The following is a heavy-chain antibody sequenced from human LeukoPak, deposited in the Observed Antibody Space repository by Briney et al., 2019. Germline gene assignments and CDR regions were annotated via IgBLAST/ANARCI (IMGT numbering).Heavy chain of an antibody. V-gene: IGHV1-18*01. CDR1: GYTFTSYG. CDR2: ISAYNGNT. CDR3: ARDVYGDYSYYMDV. J-gene: IGHJ6*03. D-gene: IGHD4-17*01. Sequence: ASVTVSCKASGYTFTSYGISWVRQAPGQGLEWMGWISAYNGNTNYAQKLQGRVTMTTDTSTSTAYMELRSLRSDDTAVYCCARDVYGDYSYYMDVWGKGTTVTISS.